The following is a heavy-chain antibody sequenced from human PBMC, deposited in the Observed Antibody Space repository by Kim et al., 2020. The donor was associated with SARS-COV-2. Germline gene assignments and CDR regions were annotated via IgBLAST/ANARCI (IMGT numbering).Heavy chain of an antibody. D-gene: IGHD6-13*01. V-gene: IGHV4-31*01. Sequence: YTPSLKSQVTISVDTSKNQFSLKLSSVTAADTAVYYCARVGIYSSSWVDIWGQGTMVTVSS. CDR3: ARVGIYSSSWVDI. J-gene: IGHJ3*02.